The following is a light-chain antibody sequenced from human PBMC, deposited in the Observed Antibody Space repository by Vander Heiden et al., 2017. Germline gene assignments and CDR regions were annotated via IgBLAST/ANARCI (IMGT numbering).Light chain of an antibody. Sequence: DIQMTPSPSSLSASVGDRVTITCRASQGIGNDLSWYQLKPGKAPKRLIYKISNFQSGVPPRFSGSGSGTEVTLTISSLQPEDFATYFCLQSYTFPWTFGQGTKVEIK. J-gene: IGKJ1*01. CDR2: KIS. CDR3: LQSYTFPWT. CDR1: QGIGND. V-gene: IGKV1-17*01.